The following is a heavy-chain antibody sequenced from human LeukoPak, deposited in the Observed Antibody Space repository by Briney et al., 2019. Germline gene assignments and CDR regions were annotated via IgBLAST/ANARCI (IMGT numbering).Heavy chain of an antibody. CDR3: ARGNYYDSSGYYYEANYYYYYMDV. CDR1: GYTFTGYY. Sequence: ASVKVSCKASGYTFTGYYMHWVRQAPGQGLEWMGWINPNSGGTNYAQKFQGRVTMTRNTSISTAYMELSSLRSEDTAVYYCARGNYYDSSGYYYEANYYYYYMDVWGKGTTVTISS. V-gene: IGHV1-2*02. D-gene: IGHD3-22*01. CDR2: INPNSGGT. J-gene: IGHJ6*03.